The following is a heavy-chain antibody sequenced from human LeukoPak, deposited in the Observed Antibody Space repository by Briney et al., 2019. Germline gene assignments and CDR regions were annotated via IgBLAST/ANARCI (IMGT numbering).Heavy chain of an antibody. D-gene: IGHD2-21*02. V-gene: IGHV3-66*02. CDR1: GFTVSSNY. J-gene: IGHJ3*02. CDR2: IYSGGST. CDR3: ERAYCGGDCYPTANDHDAFDI. Sequence: PGGSLRLSCAATGFTVSSNYMSWARQAPGKGLEWVSIIYSGGSTYYADSVKGRFTISRDNSRNTLYLQMNSLRAEDTAVYYCERAYCGGDCYPTANDHDAFDIWGQGTMVTVSS.